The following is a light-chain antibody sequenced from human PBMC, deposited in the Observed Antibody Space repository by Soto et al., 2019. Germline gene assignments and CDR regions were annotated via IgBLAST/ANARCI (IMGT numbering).Light chain of an antibody. CDR1: QSVSSN. Sequence: EIVMTQSPATLSVSPGEGATLSCRASQSVSSNLAWYQQKPGQAPRLLIYGASTRADGIPARFSGSGSGAEFTLTISSLQSEDFAVYSCQQYNNWPPGTFGQGTKVEIK. CDR2: GAS. J-gene: IGKJ1*01. V-gene: IGKV3-15*01. CDR3: QQYNNWPPGT.